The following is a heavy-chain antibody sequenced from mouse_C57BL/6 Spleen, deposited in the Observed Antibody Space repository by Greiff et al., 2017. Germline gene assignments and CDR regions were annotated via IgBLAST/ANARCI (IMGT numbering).Heavy chain of an antibody. D-gene: IGHD2-4*01. CDR1: GFTFSDYG. CDR2: ISSGSSTI. CDR3: ASTYYDYDNYAMDY. V-gene: IGHV5-17*01. Sequence: EVQVVESGGGLVKPGGSLKLSCAASGFTFSDYGMHWVRQAPEKGLEWVAYISSGSSTIYYADTVKGRFTISRDNAKNTLFLQMTSLRSEDTAMYYCASTYYDYDNYAMDYWGQGTSVTVSS. J-gene: IGHJ4*01.